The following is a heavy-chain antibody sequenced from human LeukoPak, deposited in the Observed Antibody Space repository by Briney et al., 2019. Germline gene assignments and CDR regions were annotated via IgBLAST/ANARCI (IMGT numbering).Heavy chain of an antibody. CDR3: AREVVGYCSSSSCYDLDY. CDR2: ISAYNGNT. D-gene: IGHD2-2*01. Sequence: ASVKVSCKASGFTFTSYGISWVRQAPGQGLEWMGWISAYNGNTNYAQKLQGRVTMATDTSTSTAYMELRSLRSDDMGVYYCAREVVGYCSSSSCYDLDYWGQGTLVTVSS. J-gene: IGHJ4*02. V-gene: IGHV1-18*03. CDR1: GFTFTSYG.